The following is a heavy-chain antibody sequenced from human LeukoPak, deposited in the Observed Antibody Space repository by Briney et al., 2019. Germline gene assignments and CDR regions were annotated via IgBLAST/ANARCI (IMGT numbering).Heavy chain of an antibody. CDR1: GGTFSSYA. D-gene: IGHD3-16*02. CDR2: IIPIFGTA. J-gene: IGHJ4*02. CDR3: ARESPARLGELSLGAHWGYYFDY. V-gene: IGHV1-69*01. Sequence: ASVKVSCKASGGTFSSYAISWVRQAPGQGLEWMGGIIPIFGTANYAQKFQGRVTITADESTSTAYMELSSLRSEDTAVYYCARESPARLGELSLGAHWGYYFDYWGQGTLVAVSS.